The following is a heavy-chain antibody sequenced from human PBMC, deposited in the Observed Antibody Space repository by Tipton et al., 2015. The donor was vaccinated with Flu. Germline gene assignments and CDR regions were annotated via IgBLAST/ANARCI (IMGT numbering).Heavy chain of an antibody. J-gene: IGHJ5*02. V-gene: IGHV4-38-2*01. D-gene: IGHD4-11*01. Sequence: TLSLTCSVSGGSIGSCYFWGWIRQPPGKGLELIGNIHRSGTTYYNPSLKSRVTLSVDASKNQFTLRLSSVTAADTAVYYWARRDYSNYVSEPKNWFDPWCQGILVTVSS. CDR2: IHRSGTT. CDR1: GGSIGSCYF. CDR3: ARRDYSNYVSEPKNWFDP.